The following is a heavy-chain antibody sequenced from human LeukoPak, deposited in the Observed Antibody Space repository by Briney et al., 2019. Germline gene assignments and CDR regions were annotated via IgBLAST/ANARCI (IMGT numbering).Heavy chain of an antibody. CDR2: IYTSGST. Sequence: SETLSLTCTVSGGSISSYYWSWIRQPAGKGLEWIGRIYTSGSTNYNPSLKSRVTMSVDTSKNQFSLKLSSVTAADTAVYYCAREYCSSTSCYANWFGPWGQGTLVTVSS. CDR3: AREYCSSTSCYANWFGP. V-gene: IGHV4-4*07. CDR1: GGSISSYY. D-gene: IGHD2-2*01. J-gene: IGHJ5*02.